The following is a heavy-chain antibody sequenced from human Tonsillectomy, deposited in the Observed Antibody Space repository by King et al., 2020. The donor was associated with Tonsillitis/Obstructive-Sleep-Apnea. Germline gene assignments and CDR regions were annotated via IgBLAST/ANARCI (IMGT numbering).Heavy chain of an antibody. V-gene: IGHV4-59*01. Sequence: VQLQESGPGLVKPSETLSLTCTVSGGSISSYYWSWIRQPPGKGLEWIGYIYYSGSTNYNPSLKSRVTISVDTSKNQFSLKLSSVTAADTAVYYCARARCSSTSCTRKGGWFDPWGQGTLVTVSS. J-gene: IGHJ5*02. CDR2: IYYSGST. D-gene: IGHD2-2*01. CDR3: ARARCSSTSCTRKGGWFDP. CDR1: GGSISSYY.